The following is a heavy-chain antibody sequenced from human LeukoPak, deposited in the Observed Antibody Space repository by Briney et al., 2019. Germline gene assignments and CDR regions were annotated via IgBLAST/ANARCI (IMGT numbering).Heavy chain of an antibody. Sequence: GGSLRLSCAASGFTFSSYSMNWVRQAPGKGLEWVSSISSSSGYIYYADSVKGRFTISRDNAKNSLYLQMNSLRAEDTAVYYCARGSTGGNFYYYGMGVWGQGTTVTVSS. J-gene: IGHJ6*02. D-gene: IGHD2-8*02. V-gene: IGHV3-21*01. CDR3: ARGSTGGNFYYYGMGV. CDR1: GFTFSSYS. CDR2: ISSSSGYI.